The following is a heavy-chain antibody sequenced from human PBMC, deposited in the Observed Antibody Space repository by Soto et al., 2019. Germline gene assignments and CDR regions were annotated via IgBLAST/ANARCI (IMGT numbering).Heavy chain of an antibody. CDR3: ARVVMTTVPASFYYGLDV. CDR1: GGTFSTYG. Sequence: QVQLVQSGAEVRKPGSSVTVSCKASGGTFSTYGITWVRQAPGQGLEWMGNITPLIGIANYAQRFRGRVTITADESTTTAYMELTSLRSEDTAVYYCARVVMTTVPASFYYGLDVWGQGTTVTVSS. V-gene: IGHV1-69*09. D-gene: IGHD4-4*01. J-gene: IGHJ6*02. CDR2: ITPLIGIA.